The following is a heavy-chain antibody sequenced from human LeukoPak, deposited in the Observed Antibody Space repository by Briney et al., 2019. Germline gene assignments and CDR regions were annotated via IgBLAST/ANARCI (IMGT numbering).Heavy chain of an antibody. Sequence: PGGSLRLSCAASGFTFSSYAMSWVRQAPGKGLEWVAVIWYDGSNKYYADSVKGRFTISRDNSKNTLYLQMNSLRAEDTAVYYCARAGSSGWYDEKYYFDYWGQGTLVTVSS. J-gene: IGHJ4*02. V-gene: IGHV3-33*08. CDR2: IWYDGSNK. CDR1: GFTFSSYA. CDR3: ARAGSSGWYDEKYYFDY. D-gene: IGHD6-19*01.